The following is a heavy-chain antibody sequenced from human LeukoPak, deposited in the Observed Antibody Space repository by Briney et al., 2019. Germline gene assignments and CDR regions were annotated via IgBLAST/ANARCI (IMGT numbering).Heavy chain of an antibody. CDR3: ARSYYYDSRVTRDAFDI. Sequence: PSETLSLTCTVSGGSISSSSYYWGWIRQPPGKGLEWIGSIYYTGITYYNPSLKSRVTISLDTSKNQFSLKLTYVTAADTAVYYCARSYYYDSRVTRDAFDIWGQGTMVTVSS. D-gene: IGHD3-22*01. CDR2: IYYTGIT. CDR1: GGSISSSSYY. V-gene: IGHV4-39*07. J-gene: IGHJ3*02.